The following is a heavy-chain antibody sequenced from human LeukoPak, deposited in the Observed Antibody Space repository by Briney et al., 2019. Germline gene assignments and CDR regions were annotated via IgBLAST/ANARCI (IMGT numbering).Heavy chain of an antibody. D-gene: IGHD3-22*01. CDR2: IYYTGDA. Sequence: SETLSLTCTVPGDSISSSSYYWGWIRQPPGKGLEYIGTIYYTGDAYYNPSLKGRVTIPIDTSRKQFSLRLNSVTAADTAVYYCARVESGYYDSFDIWGQGTMVIVSS. V-gene: IGHV4-39*07. CDR1: GDSISSSSYY. J-gene: IGHJ3*02. CDR3: ARVESGYYDSFDI.